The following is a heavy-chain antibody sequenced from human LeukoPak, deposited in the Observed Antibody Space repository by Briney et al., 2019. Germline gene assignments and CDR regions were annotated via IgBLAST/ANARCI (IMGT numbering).Heavy chain of an antibody. CDR3: ARDRAGGAGEVAFDI. CDR2: ISSSSSYI. D-gene: IGHD7-27*01. V-gene: IGHV3-21*01. Sequence: NPGGSLRLSCAASGFTFSSYSMNWVRQAPGKGLEWVSSISSSSSYIYYADSVKGRFTISRDNAKNSLYLQMNSLRAEDTAVYYCARDRAGGAGEVAFDIWGQGTMVTVSS. J-gene: IGHJ3*02. CDR1: GFTFSSYS.